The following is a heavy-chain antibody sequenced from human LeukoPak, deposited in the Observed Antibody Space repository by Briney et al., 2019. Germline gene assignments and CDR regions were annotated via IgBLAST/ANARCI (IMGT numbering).Heavy chain of an antibody. CDR1: GFTFSSYW. CDR3: VRDHDYGDWYGGD. CDR2: IKQEGSEK. D-gene: IGHD4-17*01. J-gene: IGHJ4*02. Sequence: GGSLRLSCAASGFTFSSYWMTWVRQAPGKGLEWVANIKQEGSEKYYVDSVKGRFTISRDNAKNSLYLQMSSLRAEDTAVYYCVRDHDYGDWYGGDWGQGTLVTVSS. V-gene: IGHV3-7*04.